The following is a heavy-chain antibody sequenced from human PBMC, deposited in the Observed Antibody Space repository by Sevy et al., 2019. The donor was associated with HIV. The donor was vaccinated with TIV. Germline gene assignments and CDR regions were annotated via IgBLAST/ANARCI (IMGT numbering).Heavy chain of an antibody. D-gene: IGHD2-2*01. Sequence: ASVKVSCKVCGYTLTELSMHWVRQAPGKGLEWMGGFDPEDGETIYAQKFQGRVTMTEDTSTDTAYMELSSLRSEDTAVYYCATDRDCSSTSCYPGGMDVWGQGTTVTVSS. CDR2: FDPEDGET. J-gene: IGHJ6*02. V-gene: IGHV1-24*01. CDR3: ATDRDCSSTSCYPGGMDV. CDR1: GYTLTELS.